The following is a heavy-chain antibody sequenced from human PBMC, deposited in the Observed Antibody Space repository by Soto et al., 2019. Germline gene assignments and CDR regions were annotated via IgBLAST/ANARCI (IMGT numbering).Heavy chain of an antibody. CDR3: ARVPRNFYYNGMDV. V-gene: IGHV3-48*03. CDR1: GFTFSSYE. Sequence: PGGSLRLSCEGSGFTFSSYEMNWVRQAPGKGLEWVSYISSSGSTKNYADSVKGRFTISRDNVKDSLYLQMNSLRAEDTAVYYCARVPRNFYYNGMDVWAQGTTVTVSS. J-gene: IGHJ6*02. CDR2: ISSSGSTK.